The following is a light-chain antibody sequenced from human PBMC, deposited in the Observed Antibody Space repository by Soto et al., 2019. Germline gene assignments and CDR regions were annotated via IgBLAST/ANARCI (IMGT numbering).Light chain of an antibody. V-gene: IGLV2-18*02. Sequence: QSALTQPPSVSGSPGQSVTISCTGTSTDVGPYNRVSWYQQPPGTAPKLINYEVNNRPSGVPDRFSGSKSGNTASLTISGLQAEDEADYYCSSYTITSTVVFGGGTKVTVL. CDR1: STDVGPYNR. CDR3: SSYTITSTVV. CDR2: EVN. J-gene: IGLJ2*01.